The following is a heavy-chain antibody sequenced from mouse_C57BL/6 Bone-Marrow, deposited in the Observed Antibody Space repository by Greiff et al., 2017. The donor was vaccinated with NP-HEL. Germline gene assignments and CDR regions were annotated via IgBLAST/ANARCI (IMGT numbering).Heavy chain of an antibody. CDR1: GYSIISGYY. CDR3: AREGGYYGSPFAY. D-gene: IGHD1-1*01. V-gene: IGHV3-6*01. CDR2: ISYDGSN. Sequence: DVQLQESGPGLGKLSQSLSLTCSVTGYSIISGYYWNWFRQFPGNKLEWMAYISYDGSNNYNPSLKNRISITRDISKDQFFLKLTSVTTEDTATYYCAREGGYYGSPFAYWGQGTLVTVSA. J-gene: IGHJ3*01.